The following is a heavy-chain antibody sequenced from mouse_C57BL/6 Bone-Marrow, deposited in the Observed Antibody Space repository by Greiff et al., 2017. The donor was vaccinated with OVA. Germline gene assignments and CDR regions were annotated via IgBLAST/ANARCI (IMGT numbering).Heavy chain of an antibody. CDR2: IYPGSGRT. J-gene: IGHJ4*01. D-gene: IGHD1-1*01. CDR1: GYTFTSYW. V-gene: IGHV1-55*01. CDR3: ARSGITTVEGDFAMDY. Sequence: VQLQQPGAELVKPGASVKMSCKASGYTFTSYWITWVKQRPGQGLEWIGDIYPGSGRTNYNEKFKSKATLTVDTSSSTAYMQLSSLPSEDSAVYYCARSGITTVEGDFAMDYWGQGTSVTASS.